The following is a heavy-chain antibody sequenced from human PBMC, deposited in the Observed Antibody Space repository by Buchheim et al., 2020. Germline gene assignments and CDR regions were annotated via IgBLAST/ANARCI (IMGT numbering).Heavy chain of an antibody. CDR2: ISSSSSTI. D-gene: IGHD2-21*01. CDR3: ASVGDTEYFDY. CDR1: GFTFSSYS. V-gene: IGHV3-48*01. J-gene: IGHJ4*02. Sequence: EVQLVESGGGLVQPGGSLRLSCAASGFTFSSYSMNWVRQAPGKGLEWVSYISSSSSTIYYADSVMGRLTISRDNAKNSLYLQMNSLRAEDTAVYYCASVGDTEYFDYWGQGTL.